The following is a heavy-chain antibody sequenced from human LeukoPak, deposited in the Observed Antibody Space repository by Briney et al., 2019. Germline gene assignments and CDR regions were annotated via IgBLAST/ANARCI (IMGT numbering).Heavy chain of an antibody. D-gene: IGHD3-10*01. V-gene: IGHV1-18*01. Sequence: GASVRVSCKASGYSFTGYGITWVRQAPGQGHEWMGWISAYNVNTNYARKLQGRVTMTTDTSTSTAHMELRSLTPDDTAVYYCARRGNHYGSGRNAFDIWGQGTMVTVSS. J-gene: IGHJ3*02. CDR3: ARRGNHYGSGRNAFDI. CDR1: GYSFTGYG. CDR2: ISAYNVNT.